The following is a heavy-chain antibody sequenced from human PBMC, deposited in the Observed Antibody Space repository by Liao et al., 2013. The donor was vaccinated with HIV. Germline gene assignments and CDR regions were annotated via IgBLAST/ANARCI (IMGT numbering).Heavy chain of an antibody. J-gene: IGHJ3*02. D-gene: IGHD3-10*01. CDR3: ARAHYYGSGSYYNREAFDI. V-gene: IGHV4-39*07. CDR1: GVSISSSYYY. CDR2: IYYSGST. Sequence: QLQESGPGLEKPSETLSLTCTVSGVSISSSYYYWVWIRQPPGKGLEWIASIYYSGSTHYNPSLNSRVTISVDTSKNQFSLKVSSVTAADTAVYYCARAHYYGSGSYYNREAFDIWGQGTMVTVSS.